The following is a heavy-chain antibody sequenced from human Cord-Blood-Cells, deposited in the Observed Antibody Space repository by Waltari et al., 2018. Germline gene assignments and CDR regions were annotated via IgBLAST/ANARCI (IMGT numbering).Heavy chain of an antibody. J-gene: IGHJ3*02. CDR3: ARGLSQQLVLDAFDI. CDR2: INPNSGGT. V-gene: IGHV1-2*02. D-gene: IGHD6-13*01. Sequence: QVQLVQSGAEVKKPGASVKVSCKASGYPFTGYYMHWVRPAPGQGLEWMGWINPNSGGTNYAQKFQGRVTMARDTSISTAYMELSRLRSDDTAVYYCARGLSQQLVLDAFDIWGQGTMVTVSS. CDR1: GYPFTGYY.